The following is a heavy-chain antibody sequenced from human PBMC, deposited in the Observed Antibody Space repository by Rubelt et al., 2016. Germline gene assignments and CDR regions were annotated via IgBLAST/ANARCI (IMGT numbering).Heavy chain of an antibody. CDR1: VGSFSGHA. CDR2: IDHREII. J-gene: IGHJ3*01. CDR3: ARRLADWTESRGDAFDL. V-gene: IGHV4-34*01. D-gene: IGHD1-1*01. Sequence: QVPLQQWGTGLLKPSETLSRTCAVYVGSFSGHAWAWIRQPPGKGLEWIAEIDHREIINYNPSLKSRLTISIDTSKNQFSLGLCSVSAADTAVYYCARRLADWTESRGDAFDLWSHGAMVTVFS.